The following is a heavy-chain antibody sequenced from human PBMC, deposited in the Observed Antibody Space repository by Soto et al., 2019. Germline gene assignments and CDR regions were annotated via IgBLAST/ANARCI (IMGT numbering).Heavy chain of an antibody. J-gene: IGHJ4*02. Sequence: QLQLQESGSGLVKPSQTLSLTCAVSGGSISSGGYSWSWIRQPPGKGLEWIGYIYHSGSTYDNPSLNTPVPTSVARSKSHFSLKLSSAPAADTDVYSCAAGGGLPRYYWGQGALVTVSS. CDR2: IYHSGST. V-gene: IGHV4-30-2*01. CDR1: GGSISSGGYS. D-gene: IGHD2-2*01. CDR3: AAGGGLPRYY.